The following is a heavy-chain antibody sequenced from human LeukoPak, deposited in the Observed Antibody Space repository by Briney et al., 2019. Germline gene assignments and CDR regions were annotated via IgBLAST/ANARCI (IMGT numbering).Heavy chain of an antibody. CDR3: AREKDSSGYYHFVY. J-gene: IGHJ4*02. V-gene: IGHV1-46*01. Sequence: ASVKVSCKASGYTFTSYYMHGVREAPGKGFVCMGIINPSGDSTRCAQNFQRRLTLTGGMHTRRVYVDLISLRSGDTHVYYCAREKDSSGYYHFVYCGQGNLVTVSS. D-gene: IGHD3-22*01. CDR1: GYTFTSYY. CDR2: INPSGDST.